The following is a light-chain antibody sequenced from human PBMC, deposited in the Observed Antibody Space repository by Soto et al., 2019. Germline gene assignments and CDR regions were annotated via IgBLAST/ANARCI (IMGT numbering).Light chain of an antibody. Sequence: QSVLTQPASVSGSPGQSITISCTGTSSDLGHYNFVSWFQQHPGKAPKVIIYEVINRPSGVSSRFSGSKSGTTASLTISGLQAEDEADYYCSSYRENTIVFGTGTKLTVL. V-gene: IGLV2-14*01. CDR2: EVI. CDR1: SSDLGHYNF. J-gene: IGLJ1*01. CDR3: SSYRENTIV.